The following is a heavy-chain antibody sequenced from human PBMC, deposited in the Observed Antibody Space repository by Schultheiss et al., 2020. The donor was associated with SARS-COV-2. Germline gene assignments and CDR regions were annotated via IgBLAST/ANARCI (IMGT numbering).Heavy chain of an antibody. V-gene: IGHV4-31*03. CDR1: GGSISSGSYY. D-gene: IGHD2-15*01. CDR2: IYYSGRT. Sequence: SQTLSLTCTVSGGSISSGSYYWGWIRQPPGKGLEWIGYIYYSGRTDYNSSLKSRLTISVDTSKNQFSLKLSSVTAADTAVYYCARSRGLRGKGGYCSGGSCYSERWFDPWGQGSLVTVSS. J-gene: IGHJ5*02. CDR3: ARSRGLRGKGGYCSGGSCYSERWFDP.